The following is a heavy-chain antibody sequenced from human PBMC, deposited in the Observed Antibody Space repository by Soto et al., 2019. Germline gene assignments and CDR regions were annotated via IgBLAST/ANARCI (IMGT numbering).Heavy chain of an antibody. CDR3: AKGGTYYFVS. J-gene: IGHJ4*02. CDR2: LYTRGTT. Sequence: SETLSLTCSVSGASISNFYWSWIRQSAGKGLEWIGRLYTRGTTDYNPSLKSRVTMSIDTSKNRVSLSLTSVTAADTAVYYCAKGGTYYFVSWGQGIVVTV. CDR1: GASISNFY. V-gene: IGHV4-4*07. D-gene: IGHD3-16*01.